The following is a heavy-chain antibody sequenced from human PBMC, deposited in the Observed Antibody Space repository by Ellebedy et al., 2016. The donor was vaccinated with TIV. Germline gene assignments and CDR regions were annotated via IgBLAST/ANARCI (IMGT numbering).Heavy chain of an antibody. CDR2: IYYSGST. CDR1: GGSISSYY. D-gene: IGHD2-15*01. V-gene: IGHV4-59*01. J-gene: IGHJ4*02. CDR3: ARGLGYCSGGSCYRFDY. Sequence: GSLRLSXTVSGGSISSYYWSWIRQPPGKGLEWIGYIYYSGSTNYNPSLKSRVTISVDTSKNQFSLKLSSVTAADTAVYYCARGLGYCSGGSCYRFDYWGQGTLVTVSS.